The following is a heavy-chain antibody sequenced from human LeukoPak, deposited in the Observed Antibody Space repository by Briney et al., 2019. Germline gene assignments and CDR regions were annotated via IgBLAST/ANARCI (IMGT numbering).Heavy chain of an antibody. CDR1: GFTFRSAW. J-gene: IGHJ6*03. CDR2: IKQDGSEK. V-gene: IGHV3-7*01. Sequence: AGGSLRLSCVVSGFTFRSAWMSWVRQAPGKGPEWVANIKQDGSEKYYVDSVKGRFTISRDNAKNSLDLQMNSLRAEDTAVYYCARGLVRPMYYMDVWGKGTTVTGSS. D-gene: IGHD6-19*01. CDR3: ARGLVRPMYYMDV.